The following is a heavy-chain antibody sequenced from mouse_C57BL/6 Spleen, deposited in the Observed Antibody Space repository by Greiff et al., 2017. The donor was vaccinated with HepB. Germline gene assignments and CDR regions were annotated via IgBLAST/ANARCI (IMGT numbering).Heavy chain of an antibody. CDR1: GFTFSSYA. D-gene: IGHD2-2*01. J-gene: IGHJ4*01. V-gene: IGHV5-4*01. Sequence: LVESGGGLVKPGGSLKLSCAASGFTFSSYAMSWVRQTPEKRLEWVATISDGGSYTYYPDNVKGRFTISRDNAKNNLYLQMSHLKSEDTAMYYCARDGYEDYAMDYWGQGTSVTVSS. CDR3: ARDGYEDYAMDY. CDR2: ISDGGSYT.